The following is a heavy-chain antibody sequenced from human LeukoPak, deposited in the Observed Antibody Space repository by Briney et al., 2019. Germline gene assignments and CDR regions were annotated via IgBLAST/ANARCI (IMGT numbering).Heavy chain of an antibody. Sequence: SVKVSCKASGGTFSSYAISWVRQAPGQGLEWMGRIIPILGIANYAQKFQGRVTITADKSTSTAYMELSSLRSEDTAVYYCARGDGPGYYYYMDVWGKGTTVTVSS. CDR3: ARGDGPGYYYYMDV. CDR2: IIPILGIA. J-gene: IGHJ6*03. D-gene: IGHD3-10*01. CDR1: GGTFSSYA. V-gene: IGHV1-69*04.